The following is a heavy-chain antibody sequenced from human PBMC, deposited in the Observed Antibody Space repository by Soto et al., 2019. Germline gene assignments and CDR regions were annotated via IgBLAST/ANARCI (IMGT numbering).Heavy chain of an antibody. CDR2: ISAYNGNT. CDR3: ARDIAVAATGVYYFDY. D-gene: IGHD6-19*01. J-gene: IGHJ4*02. CDR1: GYTFTSYG. V-gene: IGHV1-18*01. Sequence: ASVKVSCKASGYTFTSYGISWVRQAPGQGLEWMGWISAYNGNTNYAQKLQGRVTMTTDTSTSTAYMELRSLRSDDTAVYYCARDIAVAATGVYYFDYWGQGTLVTVSS.